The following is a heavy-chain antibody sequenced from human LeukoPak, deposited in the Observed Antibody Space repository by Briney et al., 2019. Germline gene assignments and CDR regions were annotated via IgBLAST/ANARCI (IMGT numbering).Heavy chain of an antibody. V-gene: IGHV1-69*01. J-gene: IGHJ3*02. CDR1: GGTFSSYA. CDR3: ARSSPGGGDPDRAFDI. D-gene: IGHD2-21*02. Sequence: ASVKVSCKASGGTFSSYAISWVRQAPGQGLEWMGGIIPIFGTANYAQKFQGRVTITADESTSTAYMELSSLRSEDTAVYYCARSSPGGGDPDRAFDIWGQGTMVAVSS. CDR2: IIPIFGTA.